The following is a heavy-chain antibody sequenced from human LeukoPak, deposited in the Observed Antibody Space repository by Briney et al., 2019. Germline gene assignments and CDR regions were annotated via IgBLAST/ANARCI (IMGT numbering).Heavy chain of an antibody. CDR1: GFSFSTYA. Sequence: PGGSLRLSCAASGFSFSTYAMHWVRQAPGKGLEWVSVISDVGKYKYYADSVKGRFTISRDNSKNTLDLQMDSLRAEDTAVYYCAXXXXXVIRGVXGPPDXWGQGTXVTVXS. CDR3: AXXXXXVIRGVXGPPDX. D-gene: IGHD3-10*01. CDR2: ISDVGKYK. V-gene: IGHV3-30*04. J-gene: IGHJ4*02.